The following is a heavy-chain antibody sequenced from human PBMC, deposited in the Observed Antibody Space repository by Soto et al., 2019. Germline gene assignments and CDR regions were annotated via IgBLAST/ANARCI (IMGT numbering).Heavy chain of an antibody. D-gene: IGHD3-10*01. CDR3: ARGRGGSGVGRL. CDR2: IIPIFGTA. V-gene: IGHV1-69*05. J-gene: IGHJ4*02. Sequence: QVQLVQSGAEVKKPGSSVKVSCKASGGTFSSYAISWVRQAPGQGLEWMGGIIPIFGTANYAQKFQGRVKINPEETTSKADMELRSLRSGGTAGYYCARGRGGSGVGRLWGQGTLVTVSS. CDR1: GGTFSSYA.